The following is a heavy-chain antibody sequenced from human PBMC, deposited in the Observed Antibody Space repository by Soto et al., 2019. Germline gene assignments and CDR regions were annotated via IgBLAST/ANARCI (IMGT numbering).Heavy chain of an antibody. CDR2: ISAYNGNT. V-gene: IGHV1-18*01. Sequence: QVQLVQSGAEVKKPGASVKVSCTASGYTFTSYGISWVRQAPGQGLEWMGWISAYNGNTNYAQKLQGRVTMTTDTSTSTAYMELRSLRSDDTAVYYCARDGTVTTIGAGAFFDYWGQGTLVTVSS. D-gene: IGHD4-17*01. CDR3: ARDGTVTTIGAGAFFDY. J-gene: IGHJ4*02. CDR1: GYTFTSYG.